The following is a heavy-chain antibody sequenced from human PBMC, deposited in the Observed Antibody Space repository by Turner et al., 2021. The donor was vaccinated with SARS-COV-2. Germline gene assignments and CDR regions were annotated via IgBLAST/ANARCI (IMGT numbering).Heavy chain of an antibody. Sequence: QVKRVESGGGGVQPGRSLRLSSAASGFTFSRYGMHWVRQAPGKGLEWVAIIWYDGTNKYYADSVKGRFTISRDNSKNTLYLQMNSLRAEDTAVYYCARDPFSVTSGYGDYFYWGQGTLVTVSS. CDR1: GFTFSRYG. CDR3: ARDPFSVTSGYGDYFY. CDR2: IWYDGTNK. D-gene: IGHD4-17*01. J-gene: IGHJ4*02. V-gene: IGHV3-33*01.